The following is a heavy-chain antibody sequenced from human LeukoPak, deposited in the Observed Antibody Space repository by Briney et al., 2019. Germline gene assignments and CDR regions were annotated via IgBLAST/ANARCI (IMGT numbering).Heavy chain of an antibody. Sequence: PSETLSLTCSVSGGSISSSSYYWGWIRQPPGKGLEWIASIYYSGSTYYNPSLKSRVTISVDTSKNQFSLNLNSVTAADTAVYYCATQVGAARTYFDYWGQGTLVTVSS. D-gene: IGHD6-6*01. CDR3: ATQVGAARTYFDY. V-gene: IGHV4-39*01. CDR2: IYYSGST. CDR1: GGSISSSSYY. J-gene: IGHJ4*02.